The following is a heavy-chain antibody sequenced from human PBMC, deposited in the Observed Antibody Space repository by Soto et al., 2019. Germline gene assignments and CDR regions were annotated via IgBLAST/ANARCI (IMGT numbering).Heavy chain of an antibody. CDR2: ISYDGSNK. Sequence: GGSLRLSCAASGFTFSSYGMHWVRQAPGKGLEWVAVISYDGSNKYYADSVKGRFTISRDNSKNTLYLQMNSLGAEDTAVYYCAKAKRYSSGWYRGHYFDYWGQGTLVTVSS. D-gene: IGHD6-19*01. CDR3: AKAKRYSSGWYRGHYFDY. CDR1: GFTFSSYG. J-gene: IGHJ4*02. V-gene: IGHV3-30*18.